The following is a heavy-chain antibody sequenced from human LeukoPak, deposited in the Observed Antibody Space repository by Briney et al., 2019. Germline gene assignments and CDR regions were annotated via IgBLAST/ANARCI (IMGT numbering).Heavy chain of an antibody. D-gene: IGHD2-15*01. CDR1: GGSISSYY. CDR3: ARGADYCSGGSCYLTWFDP. CDR2: IYTSGST. V-gene: IGHV4-4*07. Sequence: PSETLSLTCTVSGGSISSYYWSWIRQPAGKGLEWNGRIYTSGSTNYNPSLKSRVTMSVDTSKNQFSLKLTSVTAADTAVYYCARGADYCSGGSCYLTWFDPWGQGTLVTVSS. J-gene: IGHJ5*02.